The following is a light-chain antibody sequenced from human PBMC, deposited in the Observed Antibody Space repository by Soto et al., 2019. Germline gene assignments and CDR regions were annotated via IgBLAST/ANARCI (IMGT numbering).Light chain of an antibody. CDR3: AAWDDSLNGYV. Sequence: SVLTQPPSASGTPGQRVTISCSGSSSNIGSNTVNWYQQLPGTAPKLLIYSNNQRPSGVPDRFSGSKSGTSASLAISGLQSEDEDDYYWAAWDDSLNGYVFGTGTKLTVL. CDR1: SSNIGSNT. J-gene: IGLJ1*01. CDR2: SNN. V-gene: IGLV1-44*01.